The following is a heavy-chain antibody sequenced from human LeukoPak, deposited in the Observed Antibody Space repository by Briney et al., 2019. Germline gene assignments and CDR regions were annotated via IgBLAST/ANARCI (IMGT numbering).Heavy chain of an antibody. CDR2: ISGSGATR. CDR3: TRVGGAAAKDTYYYYYYGMDV. J-gene: IGHJ6*02. Sequence: GGSLRLSCVASGFTFSNYAMSWVRQAPGKGLEWVSGISGSGATRYYADSVKGRFTISRDNPKNTLYLQMNSLKTEDTAVYYCTRVGGAAAKDTYYYYYYGMDVWGQGTTVTVSS. CDR1: GFTFSNYA. V-gene: IGHV3-23*01. D-gene: IGHD2-2*01.